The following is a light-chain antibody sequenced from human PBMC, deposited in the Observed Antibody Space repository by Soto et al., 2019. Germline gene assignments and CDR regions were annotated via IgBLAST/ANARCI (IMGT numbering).Light chain of an antibody. CDR1: QSVSSSF. CDR2: GAS. CDR3: QQYGSFWT. Sequence: EIVLTQSPGTLSLSPGERATLSCRASQSVSSSFLAWYQQKPGQAPRLLIYGASSRATGIPDRFSGSGSGTDFTLTISRLEPADFAVYYCQQYGSFWTFGQGTKVEIK. J-gene: IGKJ1*01. V-gene: IGKV3-20*01.